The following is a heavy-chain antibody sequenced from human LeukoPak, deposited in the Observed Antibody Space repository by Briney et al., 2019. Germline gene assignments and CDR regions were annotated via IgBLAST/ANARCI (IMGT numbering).Heavy chain of an antibody. CDR1: GGSFSGYY. J-gene: IGHJ4*02. V-gene: IGHV4-34*01. D-gene: IGHD7-27*01. CDR3: AREGAPGDSGIDY. Sequence: SETLSLTCAVYGGSFSGYYWSWIRQPPGKGLEWNGEINHSGSTNYNPSLKSRVTISVDTSKNQFSLKLSSVTAADTAVYYCAREGAPGDSGIDYWGQGTLVTVSP. CDR2: INHSGST.